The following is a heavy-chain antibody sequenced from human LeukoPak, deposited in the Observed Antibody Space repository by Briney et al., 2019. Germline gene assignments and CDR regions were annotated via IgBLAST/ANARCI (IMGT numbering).Heavy chain of an antibody. J-gene: IGHJ5*02. CDR1: GLTFSRSA. CDR2: ISFVGSNK. V-gene: IGHV3-30*04. Sequence: GRSLRLSWAASGLTFSRSAMHWFPHPPGKGLEWVAVISFVGSNKYYAASVKGRFNISRDNSKNTLYLQMNSLRAEETAVYYCAREGAYCSGGSCYSGGGASWFDPWGQGTLVTVSS. CDR3: AREGAYCSGGSCYSGGGASWFDP. D-gene: IGHD2-15*01.